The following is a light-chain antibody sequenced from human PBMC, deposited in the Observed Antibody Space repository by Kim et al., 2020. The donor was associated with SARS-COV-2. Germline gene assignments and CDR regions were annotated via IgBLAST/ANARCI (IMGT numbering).Light chain of an antibody. Sequence: QLVLTQSPSASASLGASVKITCTLSSAHSSYAIAWHQQQPEKGPRYLMKLNSDGSHSKGDGIPDRFSGSSSGAERYLTISSLQSEDEADYYCQTWGTGIGVFGGGTKLTVL. CDR2: LNSDGSH. J-gene: IGLJ3*02. CDR3: QTWGTGIGV. V-gene: IGLV4-69*01. CDR1: SAHSSYA.